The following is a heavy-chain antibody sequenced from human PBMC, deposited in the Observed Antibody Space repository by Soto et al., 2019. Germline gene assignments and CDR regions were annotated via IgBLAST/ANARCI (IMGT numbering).Heavy chain of an antibody. CDR2: IYWDDDK. V-gene: IGHV2-5*02. D-gene: IGHD4-17*01. J-gene: IGHJ4*02. CDR1: GFLLSTSGVG. Sequence: QITLKESGPTLVKPTQTLTLTCTFSGFLLSTSGVGVGWIRQPPGKALEWLGIIYWDDDKRYRSSLKSRLIITKDTSKNQVVLTMTNMDPVDTATYYCAHRKLGLPFDYWGQGTLVTVSS. CDR3: AHRKLGLPFDY.